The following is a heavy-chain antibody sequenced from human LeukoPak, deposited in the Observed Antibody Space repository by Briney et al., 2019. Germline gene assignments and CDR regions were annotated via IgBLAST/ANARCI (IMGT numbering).Heavy chain of an antibody. D-gene: IGHD4-23*01. V-gene: IGHV1-69*01. CDR2: IIPIFGTA. J-gene: IGHJ4*02. Sequence: SVKVSCKASGGTFSSYTISWVRQAPGQGLEWMGGIIPIFGTANYAQKFQGRVTITADESTSTAYMELSSLRSEDTAVYYCARDSPSGLRWLGSFDYWGQGTLVTVSS. CDR1: GGTFSSYT. CDR3: ARDSPSGLRWLGSFDY.